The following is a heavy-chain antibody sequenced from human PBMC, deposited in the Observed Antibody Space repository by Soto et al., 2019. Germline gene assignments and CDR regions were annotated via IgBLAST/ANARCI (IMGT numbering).Heavy chain of an antibody. Sequence: ASVKVSCKASGYTFTSYYMHWVRQAPGQGLEWMGIINPSGGSTSYAQKFQGRVTMTRDTSTSTVYMELSSLRSEDTAVYYCARGYYDFWSGYPRTDGMDVWGQGATVTVSS. J-gene: IGHJ6*02. CDR1: GYTFTSYY. CDR2: INPSGGST. D-gene: IGHD3-3*01. CDR3: ARGYYDFWSGYPRTDGMDV. V-gene: IGHV1-46*01.